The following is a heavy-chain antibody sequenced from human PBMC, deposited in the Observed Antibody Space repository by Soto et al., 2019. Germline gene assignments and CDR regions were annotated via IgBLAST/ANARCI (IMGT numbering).Heavy chain of an antibody. J-gene: IGHJ4*02. D-gene: IGHD5-18*01. Sequence: GGSLRLSCAASGFTFISYAMSWVRQAPGKGLEWVSAISGSGGSTYYADSVKGRFTTSRDNSKNTLYLQMNSLRAEDTAVYYCAKDTGYSYGYYFDYWGQGTLVTVSS. V-gene: IGHV3-23*01. CDR1: GFTFISYA. CDR3: AKDTGYSYGYYFDY. CDR2: ISGSGGST.